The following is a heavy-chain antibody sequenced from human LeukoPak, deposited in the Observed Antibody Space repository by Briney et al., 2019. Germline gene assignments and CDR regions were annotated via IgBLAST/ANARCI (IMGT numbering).Heavy chain of an antibody. CDR3: ARQEYSSSWSDY. D-gene: IGHD6-13*01. V-gene: IGHV5-51*01. Sequence: GESLKISCQGSGYRFTSYWIGWVRPMPGKGLEWMGIIYPGDSDTRYSPSFQGQVTISADKSISTAYLQWSSLKASDTAMYYCARQEYSSSWSDYWGQGTLVTVSS. J-gene: IGHJ4*02. CDR2: IYPGDSDT. CDR1: GYRFTSYW.